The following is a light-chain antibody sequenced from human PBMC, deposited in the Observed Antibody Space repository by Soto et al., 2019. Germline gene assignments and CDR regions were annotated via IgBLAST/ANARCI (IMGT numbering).Light chain of an antibody. CDR2: GAS. CDR3: QQYNIWRFV. Sequence: EIVMTQSPATLSVSPGERATLSCRASQSVSSNLAWYQQKPGQAPRLLIYGASTRATGIPARFSGSGSGTYLTFTSTSLPSEDFACSYSQQYNIWRFVFGPAAKLEIK. J-gene: IGKJ3*01. CDR1: QSVSSN. V-gene: IGKV3-15*01.